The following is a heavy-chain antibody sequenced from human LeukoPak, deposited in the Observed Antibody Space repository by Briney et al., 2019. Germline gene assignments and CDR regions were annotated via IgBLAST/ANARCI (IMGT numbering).Heavy chain of an antibody. CDR3: ARALDILVVPGADNWLDP. J-gene: IGHJ5*02. V-gene: IGHV1-69*01. D-gene: IGHD2-2*01. Sequence: SVKVSCKASGGTFSSYAISWVRQAPGQGLEWMGGIIPIFGTTNYAQKFQGRDTINVDESTDTANMELSSLRSEDTAVYYCARALDILVVPGADNWLDPWGQGTLVTVSS. CDR2: IIPIFGTT. CDR1: GGTFSSYA.